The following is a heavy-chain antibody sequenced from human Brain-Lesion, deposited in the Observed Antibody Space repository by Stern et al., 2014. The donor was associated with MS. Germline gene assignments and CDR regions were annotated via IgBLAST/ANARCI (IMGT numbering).Heavy chain of an antibody. D-gene: IGHD2-2*01. CDR1: GNSFTHFY. Sequence: QVQLVESGAEVKKPGASVRVSCEASGNSFTHFYLHWVRQAPGQGLEWMGWINPNSGGKKFAQKFQGWVTITRDTSMTTAYMEVTSLTSDDTAVYYCARGGRYYADYWGQGTLVTVSS. CDR2: INPNSGGK. V-gene: IGHV1-2*04. CDR3: ARGGRYYADY. J-gene: IGHJ4*02.